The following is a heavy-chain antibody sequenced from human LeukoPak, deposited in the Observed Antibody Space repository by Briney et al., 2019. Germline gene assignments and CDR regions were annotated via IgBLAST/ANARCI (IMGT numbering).Heavy chain of an antibody. J-gene: IGHJ6*03. CDR2: VYYRGST. CDR3: ARGDYYYMDV. V-gene: IGHV4-59*01. CDR1: GGSISSYY. Sequence: SETLSLTCTVSGGSISSYYWSWIRQPPGKGLEWIGYVYYRGSTNYNPSLKSRVTISVDTSKNQFSLKLSSVTAADTAVYYCARGDYYYMDVWGKGTTVTVSS.